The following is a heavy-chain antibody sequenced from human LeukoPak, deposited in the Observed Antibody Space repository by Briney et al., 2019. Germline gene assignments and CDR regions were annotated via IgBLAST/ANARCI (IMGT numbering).Heavy chain of an antibody. Sequence: ASVKVSCKASGYTFTGYYMHWVRQAPGQGLEWMGWINPNSGGTNYAQKFQGRVTMTRDTSVSTAYMELSRLRSDDTAVYYCASTTYSSSSPDYWGQGTLVTVSS. CDR1: GYTFTGYY. V-gene: IGHV1-2*02. J-gene: IGHJ4*02. D-gene: IGHD6-6*01. CDR3: ASTTYSSSSPDY. CDR2: INPNSGGT.